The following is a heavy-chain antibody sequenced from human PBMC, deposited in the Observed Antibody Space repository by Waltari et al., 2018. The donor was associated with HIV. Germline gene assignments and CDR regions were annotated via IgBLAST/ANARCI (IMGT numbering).Heavy chain of an antibody. CDR1: GYSLSSGYY. CDR2: IYHSGTT. CDR3: ARGNLVDCTFDI. Sequence: QVQLQESGPGLVKPSENLSLTCAVSGYSLSSGYYWGWIRQPPGKGLEWIGSIYHSGTTFYNPSLESRVTMSVDTSTNQFSLKLSSVTAADTAVHYCARGNLVDCTFDIWGQGTMVTVSS. V-gene: IGHV4-38-2*01. D-gene: IGHD3-9*01. J-gene: IGHJ3*02.